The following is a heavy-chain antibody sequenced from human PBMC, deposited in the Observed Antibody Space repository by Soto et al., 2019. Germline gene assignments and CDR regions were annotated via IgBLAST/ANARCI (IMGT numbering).Heavy chain of an antibody. CDR3: AREGYDFWSGYYKTPYYYYGMDV. D-gene: IGHD3-3*01. V-gene: IGHV1-69*06. Sequence: SVKVSCKASGGTFSSYAISRVRQAPGQGLEWMGGIIPIFGTANYAQKFQGRVTITADKSTSTAYMELSSLRSEDTAVYYCAREGYDFWSGYYKTPYYYYGMDVWGQGTTVTV. J-gene: IGHJ6*02. CDR2: IIPIFGTA. CDR1: GGTFSSYA.